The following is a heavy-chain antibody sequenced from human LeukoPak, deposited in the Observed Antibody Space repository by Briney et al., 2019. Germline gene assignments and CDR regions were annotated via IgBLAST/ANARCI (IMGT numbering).Heavy chain of an antibody. V-gene: IGHV3-21*01. J-gene: IGHJ4*02. CDR3: ASLPGKPPFFDY. CDR1: GFTFSSYA. Sequence: PGGSLRLSCAASGFTFSSYAMDWVRQAPGKGLEWVSSISRSSNYIYYADSVKGRFTISRDNAKNSLFLQMNSLRAEDTAVYYCASLPGKPPFFDYWGQGTLVTVSS. D-gene: IGHD3-10*01. CDR2: ISRSSNYI.